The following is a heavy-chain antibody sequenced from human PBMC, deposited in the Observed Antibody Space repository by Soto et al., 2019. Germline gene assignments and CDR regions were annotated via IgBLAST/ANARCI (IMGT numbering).Heavy chain of an antibody. V-gene: IGHV4-39*01. CDR1: VGSISSSSYY. CDR3: ARHKLGYCSGGSCYFDY. Sequence: SETLSLTCTVSVGSISSSSYYWGWIRQPPGRGLEWIGSIYYSGSTYYNPSLKSRVTISVDTSKNQFSLKLSSVTAADTAVYYCARHKLGYCSGGSCYFDYWGQGTLVTVSS. D-gene: IGHD2-15*01. J-gene: IGHJ4*02. CDR2: IYYSGST.